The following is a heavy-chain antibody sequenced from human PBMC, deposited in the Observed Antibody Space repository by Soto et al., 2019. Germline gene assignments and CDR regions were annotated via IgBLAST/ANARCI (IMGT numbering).Heavy chain of an antibody. J-gene: IGHJ6*02. CDR1: GFSLSTGGVG. D-gene: IGHD2-21*02. Sequence: GPTLVNPTQTLTLTCTFSGFSLSTGGVGVGWIRQPPGKALEWLALIYWDDDKRYSPSLRSRLTITKDTSKNQVVLTMTNMDPVDTATYYCIQSRCGGDCLQSYASYYYYGMDVWGQGTTVTVSS. CDR3: IQSRCGGDCLQSYASYYYYGMDV. V-gene: IGHV2-5*02. CDR2: IYWDDDK.